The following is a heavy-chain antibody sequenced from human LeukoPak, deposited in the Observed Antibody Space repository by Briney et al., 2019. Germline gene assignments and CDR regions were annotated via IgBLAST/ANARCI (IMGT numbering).Heavy chain of an antibody. CDR3: ARDSRYSGYDQYLYYFDY. J-gene: IGHJ4*02. CDR1: GYTFTCYY. D-gene: IGHD5-12*01. CDR2: INPNSGGT. V-gene: IGHV1-2*02. Sequence: GASVKVSCKASGYTFTCYYMHWVRQAPGQGLEWMGWINPNSGGTNYAQKLQGRVTMTTDTSTSTAYMELRSLRSDDTAVYYCARDSRYSGYDQYLYYFDYWGQGTLVTVSS.